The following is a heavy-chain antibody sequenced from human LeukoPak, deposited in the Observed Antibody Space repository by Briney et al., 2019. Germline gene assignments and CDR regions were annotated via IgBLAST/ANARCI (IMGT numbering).Heavy chain of an antibody. CDR3: ARNDYGDYFY. Sequence: ASVKVSCRASGGTFRSYAISWVRQAPGQGPEWMGGIIPIFGTANYAQKFQGRVTITADKSTSTAYMELSSLRSEDTAVYYCARNDYGDYFYWGQGTLVTVSS. CDR1: GGTFRSYA. CDR2: IIPIFGTA. J-gene: IGHJ4*02. V-gene: IGHV1-69*06. D-gene: IGHD4-17*01.